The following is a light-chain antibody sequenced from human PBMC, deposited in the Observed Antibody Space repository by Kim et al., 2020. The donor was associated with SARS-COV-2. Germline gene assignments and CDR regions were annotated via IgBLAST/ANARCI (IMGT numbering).Light chain of an antibody. Sequence: QLVLTQSPSASASLGASVKLTCTLSSGHSSNAIAWHQQQPEKGPRYLMKLNSDGSHSKGDEIPDRFSGSSSGAERYLTISSLQSEDEADYYCQTWGTDIHVVFGGGTQLTVL. CDR3: QTWGTDIHVV. J-gene: IGLJ2*01. CDR1: SGHSSNA. CDR2: LNSDGSH. V-gene: IGLV4-69*01.